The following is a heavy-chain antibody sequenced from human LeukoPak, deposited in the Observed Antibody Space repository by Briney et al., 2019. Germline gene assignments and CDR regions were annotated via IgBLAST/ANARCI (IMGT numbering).Heavy chain of an antibody. CDR2: ISGSGGST. CDR1: GFTFSSYA. V-gene: IGHV3-23*01. D-gene: IGHD3-3*01. Sequence: GGSLRLSCAASGFTFSSYAMSWVRQAPGKGLEWVSAISGSGGSTYYADSVKGRFTISRDNSKNTLYLQMNSLRAEDTAVYYCAKDNDFWSGYYSLWPLGYWGQGTLVTVSS. CDR3: AKDNDFWSGYYSLWPLGY. J-gene: IGHJ4*02.